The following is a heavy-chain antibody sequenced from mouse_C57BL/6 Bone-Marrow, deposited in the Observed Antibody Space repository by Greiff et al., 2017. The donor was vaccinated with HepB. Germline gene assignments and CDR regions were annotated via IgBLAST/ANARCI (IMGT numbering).Heavy chain of an antibody. V-gene: IGHV3-6*01. CDR2: ISYDGSN. CDR1: GYSITSGYY. J-gene: IGHJ3*01. Sequence: EVQLQQSGPGLVKPSQSLSLPCSVTGYSITSGYYWNWIRQFPGNKLEWMGYISYDGSNNYNPSLTNRISITRDTSKNQFFLKLNSVTTEDTATYYCARESPYYYGSKGAYWGQGTLVTVSA. D-gene: IGHD1-1*01. CDR3: ARESPYYYGSKGAY.